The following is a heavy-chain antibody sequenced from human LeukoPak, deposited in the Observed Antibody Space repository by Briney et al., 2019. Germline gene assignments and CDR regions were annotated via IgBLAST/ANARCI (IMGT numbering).Heavy chain of an antibody. CDR1: GYRFTNYW. D-gene: IGHD2/OR15-2a*01. J-gene: IGHJ5*02. Sequence: GESLKISCKGSGYRFTNYWIGWVRQMPGKGLEWMGIINPGDSDTRYSPSLQGQVTISADKSISTAHLHWSSLKASDTAMYYCARRVLSRGYPDPNWFDPWGQGTLVTVSS. CDR2: INPGDSDT. V-gene: IGHV5-51*01. CDR3: ARRVLSRGYPDPNWFDP.